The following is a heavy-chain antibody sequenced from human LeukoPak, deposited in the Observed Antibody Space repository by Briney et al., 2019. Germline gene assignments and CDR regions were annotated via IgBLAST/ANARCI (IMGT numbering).Heavy chain of an antibody. CDR2: ISGSGGST. D-gene: IGHD3-3*01. CDR1: GFTFSSYA. V-gene: IGHV3-23*01. CDR3: AKGDNYGFWSARHTYFDY. Sequence: GGSLRLSCAASGFTFSSYAMSWVRQAPGKGPEWVSAISGSGGSTYYADSVKGRFTISRDNSKNTLYPQMNSLRAEDTAVYYCAKGDNYGFWSARHTYFDYWGQGTLVTVSS. J-gene: IGHJ4*02.